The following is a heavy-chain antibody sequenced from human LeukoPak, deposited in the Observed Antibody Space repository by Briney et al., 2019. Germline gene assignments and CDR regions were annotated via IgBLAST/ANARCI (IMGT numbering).Heavy chain of an antibody. CDR1: GGSISSYY. CDR2: IYYSGST. D-gene: IGHD3-9*01. Sequence: SETLSLTCTVSGGSISSYYWSWIRQPPGKGLEWIGYIYYSGSTNYNPSLKSRVTISVDKSKNQFSLKLSSVTAADTAVYYCASAPNYDILTGYSIDYWGQGTLVTVSS. J-gene: IGHJ4*02. V-gene: IGHV4-59*12. CDR3: ASAPNYDILTGYSIDY.